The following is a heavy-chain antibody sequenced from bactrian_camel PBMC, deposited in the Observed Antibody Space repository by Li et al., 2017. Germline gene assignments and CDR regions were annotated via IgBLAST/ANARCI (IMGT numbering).Heavy chain of an antibody. J-gene: IGHJ4*01. D-gene: IGHD3*01. V-gene: IGHV3S6*01. Sequence: HVQLVESGGGSVQPGGSLRLACEVSGFPIDKSCVGWFRQATGKEREWIASIYRPGGNTFAADSLKGRFTISYDTNNMNTIYLHMTDLRPEDTAMYYCAADFEGGTVVGAILHEHGYRGRGTQVTVS. CDR1: GFPIDKSC. CDR2: IYRPGGNT.